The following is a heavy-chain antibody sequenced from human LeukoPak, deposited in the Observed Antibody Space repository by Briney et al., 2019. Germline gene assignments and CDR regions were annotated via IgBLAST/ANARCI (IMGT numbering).Heavy chain of an antibody. J-gene: IGHJ4*02. CDR2: IYYSGST. Sequence: PSETLSLTCTVSGGSVSSSNYYWSWIRQPPGKGLEWIGYIYYSGSTNYNPSLKSRVTISVDTSKNQFSLKLSSVTAADTAVYYCARHRCGGDCCVDYWGQGTLVTVSS. CDR3: ARHRCGGDCCVDY. D-gene: IGHD2-21*02. CDR1: GGSVSSSNYY. V-gene: IGHV4-61*01.